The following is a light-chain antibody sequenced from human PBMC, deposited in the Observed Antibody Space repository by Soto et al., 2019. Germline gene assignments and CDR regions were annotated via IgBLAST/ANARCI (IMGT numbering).Light chain of an antibody. Sequence: DIQMTQYPSSLSASVGARVTITCRASQSISSYLNWYQQKPGKAPKLLIYAASSLQSGVPSRFSGSGSGTDFTLTISSLQPEDFATYYCQQSYSTPHPFGQGTKLEIK. CDR1: QSISSY. CDR3: QQSYSTPHP. J-gene: IGKJ2*01. V-gene: IGKV1-39*01. CDR2: AAS.